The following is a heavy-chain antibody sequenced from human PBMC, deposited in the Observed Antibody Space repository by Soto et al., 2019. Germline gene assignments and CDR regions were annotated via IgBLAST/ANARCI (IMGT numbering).Heavy chain of an antibody. CDR1: GGSISSYY. V-gene: IGHV4-59*01. J-gene: IGHJ6*02. CDR2: IYYSGST. D-gene: IGHD5-12*01. CDR3: ARSPLERYSGYDSFSGMDV. Sequence: SETLSLTCTVSGGSISSYYWSWIRQPPGKGLEWIGYIYYSGSTNYNPSLKSQVTISVDTSKNQFSLKLSSVTAADTAVYYCARSPLERYSGYDSFSGMDVWGQGTTVTVSS.